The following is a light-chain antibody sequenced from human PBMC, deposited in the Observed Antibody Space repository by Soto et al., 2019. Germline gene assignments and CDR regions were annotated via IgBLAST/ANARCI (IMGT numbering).Light chain of an antibody. V-gene: IGLV2-14*01. CDR3: SSYASDITHV. CDR1: SSDIGAYNY. J-gene: IGLJ3*02. Sequence: QSDLTQPASVSGSPGQSITISCTGTSSDIGAYNYVSWYRQHPGEAPKVIIYEVTHRPSGISSRFSGSKSGNTASLTISGLQAEDEADYYCSSYASDITHVFGGGTKLTVL. CDR2: EVT.